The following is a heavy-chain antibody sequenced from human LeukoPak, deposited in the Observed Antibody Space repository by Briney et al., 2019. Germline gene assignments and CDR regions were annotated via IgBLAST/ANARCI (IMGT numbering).Heavy chain of an antibody. CDR1: RFSHSSYW. J-gene: IGHJ3*02. CDR3: AAGDTFDI. V-gene: IGHV3-7*01. Sequence: GGSLRLSCVGSRFSHSSYWMSWVRQAPGKGLEWVANIKQDGNVKQYVDSVKGRFTISRDNAKNSVYVQMNDLRVEDTAVYYCAAGDTFDIWGQGTLVTVSS. D-gene: IGHD3-16*01. CDR2: IKQDGNVK.